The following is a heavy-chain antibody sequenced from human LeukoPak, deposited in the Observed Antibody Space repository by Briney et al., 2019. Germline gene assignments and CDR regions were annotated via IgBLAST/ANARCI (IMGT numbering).Heavy chain of an antibody. CDR3: ATNYYDSSGYPGSAFDI. J-gene: IGHJ3*02. V-gene: IGHV4-59*08. Sequence: SETLSLTCNVSGSSITAFYWSWIRQSPGKGLEWIGSFQYSGNSNYNPSLKSRVAMSVDTSKNQFSLKLSSVTAADTAVYYCATNYYDSSGYPGSAFDIWGQGTMVTVSS. CDR2: FQYSGNS. CDR1: GSSITAFY. D-gene: IGHD3-22*01.